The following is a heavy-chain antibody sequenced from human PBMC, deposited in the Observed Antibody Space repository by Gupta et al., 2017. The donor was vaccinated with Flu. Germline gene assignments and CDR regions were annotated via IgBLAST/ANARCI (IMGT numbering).Heavy chain of an antibody. CDR3: ARAGTSDAFDI. D-gene: IGHD1-26*01. J-gene: IGHJ3*02. V-gene: IGHV1-2*02. CDR2: INTNSGGT. CDR1: GYIFTGYY. Sequence: QVQLVQSGAEVKKPGASVKVSCRASGYIFTGYYLHWVRQAPGQGLEWMGWINTNSGGTNYALKFQGRVTMTRDMSVNTAYMELSRLRSDDTAVYYCARAGTSDAFDIWGQGTMVTVSS.